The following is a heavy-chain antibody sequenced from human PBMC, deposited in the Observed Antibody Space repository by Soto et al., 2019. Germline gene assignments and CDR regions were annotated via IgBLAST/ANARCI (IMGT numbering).Heavy chain of an antibody. D-gene: IGHD6-13*01. CDR3: VRVAGSASWYETDS. CDR2: TYYGASS. CDR1: GYSISSGYY. Sequence: SETLSLTCAVSGYSISSGYYWGWIRQPPGKGLEWLGTTYYGASSYYNPSLRSRITILLDASTNQLSLKLSSETAADTAVYFCVRVAGSASWYETDSWGQGILVTSPQ. J-gene: IGHJ4*02. V-gene: IGHV4-38-2*01.